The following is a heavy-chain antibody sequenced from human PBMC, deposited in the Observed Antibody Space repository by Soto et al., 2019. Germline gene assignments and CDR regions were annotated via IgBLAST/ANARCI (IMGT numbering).Heavy chain of an antibody. CDR1: GFTFNSYG. CDR2: TSYDATNQ. V-gene: IGHV3-30*03. J-gene: IGHJ2*01. CDR3: ARGGCCSGGSCSSYPRPWYFDL. Sequence: GGSLRLSCAASGFTFNSYGIHWVRQAPGKGLEWVAVTSYDATNQYYADSVKGRFTISRDTSKNTVFLQMNSLRAEDTAVYYCARGGCCSGGSCSSYPRPWYFDLWGRGTLVTVSS. D-gene: IGHD2-15*01.